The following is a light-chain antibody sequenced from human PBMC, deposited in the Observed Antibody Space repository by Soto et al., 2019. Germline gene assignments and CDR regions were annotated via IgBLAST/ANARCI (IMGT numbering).Light chain of an antibody. J-gene: IGKJ4*01. CDR3: QQYYDLLT. CDR1: QSVLYSSNNKDS. Sequence: DIVMTQSPGSLAVSLGERATINCRSSQSVLYSSNNKDSIAWYQQKPGQPPRLLIYWASTRESGVPDRFSGSGFGTDFTLTISSLQAEDVAVYYCQQYYDLLTFGGGTKVEIK. V-gene: IGKV4-1*01. CDR2: WAS.